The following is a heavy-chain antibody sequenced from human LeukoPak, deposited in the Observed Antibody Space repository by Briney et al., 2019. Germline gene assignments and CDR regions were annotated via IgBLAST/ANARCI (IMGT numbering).Heavy chain of an antibody. D-gene: IGHD3-22*01. V-gene: IGHV3-23*01. Sequence: GGSLRLSCAASGFTFSSYAMSWVRQAPGKGLEWVSFISPSADRTSNADSVEGRFTISRDNPRNTLYLQMNSLRDEDTAVYYCAIMHGYYDGSGYWVQWGQETLVTVSS. J-gene: IGHJ4*02. CDR2: ISPSADRT. CDR1: GFTFSSYA. CDR3: AIMHGYYDGSGYWVQ.